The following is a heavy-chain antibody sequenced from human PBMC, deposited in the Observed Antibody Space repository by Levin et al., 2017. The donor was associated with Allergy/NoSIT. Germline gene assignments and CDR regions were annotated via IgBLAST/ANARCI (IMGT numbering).Heavy chain of an antibody. V-gene: IGHV3-11*01. CDR1: GFTFSDYY. J-gene: IGHJ6*02. Sequence: GGSLRLSCAASGFTFSDYYMSWIRQAPGKGLEWVSYISSSGSTIYYADSVKGRFTISRDNAKNSLYLQMNSLRAEDTAVYYCASRTNIAAAGRRDYYYYGMDVWGQGTTVTVSS. CDR3: ASRTNIAAAGRRDYYYYGMDV. CDR2: ISSSGSTI. D-gene: IGHD6-13*01.